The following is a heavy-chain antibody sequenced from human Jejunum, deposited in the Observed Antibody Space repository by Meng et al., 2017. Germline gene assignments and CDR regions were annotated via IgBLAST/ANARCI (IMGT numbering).Heavy chain of an antibody. Sequence: ASVKVSCKASGYTFIGYYIHWVRQAPGQGFEWMGRISPYSGATNYAQKFQGRVTMARDTSINTAYMELSSLRSDDTAVYYCARVWDTHDYAPRHPDYWGQGTLVTVSS. CDR1: GYTFIGYY. J-gene: IGHJ4*02. CDR2: ISPYSGAT. D-gene: IGHD4-17*01. V-gene: IGHV1-2*06. CDR3: ARVWDTHDYAPRHPDY.